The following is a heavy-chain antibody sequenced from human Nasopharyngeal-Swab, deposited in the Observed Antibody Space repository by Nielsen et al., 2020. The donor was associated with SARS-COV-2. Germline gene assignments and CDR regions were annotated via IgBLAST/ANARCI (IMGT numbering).Heavy chain of an antibody. CDR1: GYTFTSYA. CDR3: ARDGLSLQYSSGWYGWFDP. Sequence: ASVKVSCKASGYTFTSYAMNWVRQAPGQGLEWMGWINTNTGNPTYAQGFTGRFVVSLDTSVSTAYLQISSLKAEDTAVYYCARDGLSLQYSSGWYGWFDPWGQGTLVTVSS. V-gene: IGHV7-4-1*02. J-gene: IGHJ5*02. CDR2: INTNTGNP. D-gene: IGHD6-19*01.